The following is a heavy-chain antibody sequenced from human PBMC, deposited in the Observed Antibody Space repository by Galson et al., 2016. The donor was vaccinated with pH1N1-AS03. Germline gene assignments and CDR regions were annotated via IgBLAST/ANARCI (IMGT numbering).Heavy chain of an antibody. V-gene: IGHV3-48*01. CDR3: ARNWGYYYYYGMDV. CDR1: GFTFSSYS. J-gene: IGHJ6*02. Sequence: SLRLSCAASGFTFSSYSMNWVRQAPGKGLKWVSYISSSGSTIYYADSVKGRFTISRDNAKNSLYLQMNSLRAEDTAVYYCARNWGYYYYYGMDVWGQGTTVTVSS. D-gene: IGHD7-27*01. CDR2: ISSSGSTI.